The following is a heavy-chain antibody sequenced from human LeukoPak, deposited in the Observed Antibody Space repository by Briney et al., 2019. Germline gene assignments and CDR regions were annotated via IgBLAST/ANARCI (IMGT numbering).Heavy chain of an antibody. CDR1: GGSISSYH. J-gene: IGHJ4*02. V-gene: IGHV4-59*01. Sequence: SETLSLTCTVSGGSISSYHWSWIRQPPGKGLEWIGYIYYSGSTNYNPSLKSRVTISVDTSKNQFSLKLSSVTAADTAVYYCARGGGWLPFDYWGQGTLVTVSS. D-gene: IGHD5-12*01. CDR3: ARGGGWLPFDY. CDR2: IYYSGST.